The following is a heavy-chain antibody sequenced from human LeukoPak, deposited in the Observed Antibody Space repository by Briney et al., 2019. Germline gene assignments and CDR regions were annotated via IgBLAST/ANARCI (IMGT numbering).Heavy chain of an antibody. D-gene: IGHD3-22*01. J-gene: IGHJ3*02. CDR2: ISYDGSNK. CDR3: AKDWCHSSGYPDAFDI. Sequence: GGSLRLSCAASGFTFSSYGMHWVRQAPGKGLEWVAVISYDGSNKYYADSVKGRFTISRDNSKNTLYLQMNSLRAEDTAVYYCAKDWCHSSGYPDAFDIWGQGTMVTVSS. CDR1: GFTFSSYG. V-gene: IGHV3-30*18.